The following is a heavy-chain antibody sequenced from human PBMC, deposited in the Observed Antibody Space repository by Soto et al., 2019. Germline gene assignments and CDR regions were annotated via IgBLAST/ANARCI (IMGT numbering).Heavy chain of an antibody. CDR3: ARDRSWLSDYSYFFDY. V-gene: IGHV4-59*01. CDR1: GASMSTYY. D-gene: IGHD3-16*01. J-gene: IGHJ4*02. Sequence: SETLSLTCSVSGASMSTYYWGWIRQPPGKGLEWIGYIYYNGATNYNPSLRSRVTMSVDTSKNQFSLNLNFVTAADTAIYFCARDRSWLSDYSYFFDYWGQGVLVTVSS. CDR2: IYYNGAT.